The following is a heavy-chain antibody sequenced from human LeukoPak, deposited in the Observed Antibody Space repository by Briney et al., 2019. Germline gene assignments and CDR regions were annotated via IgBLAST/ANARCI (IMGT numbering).Heavy chain of an antibody. CDR1: GFTFSTYA. CDR2: ISGSGDIT. Sequence: GGSLRLSCAASGFTFSTYAMSWVRQAPGKGLEWVSAISGSGDITYLADSVKGRFTISRDNSKNTLYLQMNSLRAEDTAVYYCARGPLVGSTGNAFDIWGQGTMVTVSS. V-gene: IGHV3-23*01. CDR3: ARGPLVGSTGNAFDI. D-gene: IGHD1-26*01. J-gene: IGHJ3*02.